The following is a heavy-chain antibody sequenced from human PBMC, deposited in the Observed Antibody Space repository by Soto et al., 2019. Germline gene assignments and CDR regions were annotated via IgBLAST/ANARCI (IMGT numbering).Heavy chain of an antibody. Sequence: PSETLSLTCAVYGGSFSGYYWSWIRQPPGKGLEWIGEINHSGSTNYNPSLKSRVTISVDTSKNQFSLKLSSVTAADTAVYYCACHYCSSTSCFDYWGQGTLVTVSS. CDR2: INHSGST. CDR3: ACHYCSSTSCFDY. D-gene: IGHD2-2*01. CDR1: GGSFSGYY. V-gene: IGHV4-34*01. J-gene: IGHJ4*02.